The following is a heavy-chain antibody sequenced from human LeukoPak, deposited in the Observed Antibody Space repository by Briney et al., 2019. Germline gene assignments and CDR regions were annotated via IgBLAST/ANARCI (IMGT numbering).Heavy chain of an antibody. V-gene: IGHV4-59*01. J-gene: IGHJ5*02. CDR2: IYYSGTT. D-gene: IGHD3-22*01. CDR1: GGSISIYY. Sequence: SETLSLTCTVSGGSISIYYWSWIRQPPGKGLEWIGYIYYSGTTNYNPSLKSRVTISIDTSKNQFSLKLSSLTAADTAVYYCARGGGYYSSGDWFDPWGQGTLVTVSS. CDR3: ARGGGYYSSGDWFDP.